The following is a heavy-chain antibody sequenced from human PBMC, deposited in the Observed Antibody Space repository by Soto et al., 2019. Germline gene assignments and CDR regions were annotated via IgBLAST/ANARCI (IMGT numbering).Heavy chain of an antibody. D-gene: IGHD5-18*01. CDR2: ISGSGGST. J-gene: IGHJ6*02. CDR1: GFTFSSYA. Sequence: GGSLRLSCAASGFTFSSYAMSWVRQAPGKGMEWVSAISGSGGSTYYADSVRGRFTISRDNSKNTLYLQMNSLRAEDTAVYYCAKDRGTAIGEDYYYYYGMDVWGQGTTVTVS. CDR3: AKDRGTAIGEDYYYYYGMDV. V-gene: IGHV3-23*01.